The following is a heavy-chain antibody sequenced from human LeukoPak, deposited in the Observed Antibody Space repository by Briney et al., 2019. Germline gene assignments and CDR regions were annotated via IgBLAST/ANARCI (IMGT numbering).Heavy chain of an antibody. V-gene: IGHV1-2*02. CDR3: ARDQPMTAGGHYGMDV. CDR2: INPNSGGT. J-gene: IGHJ6*01. Sequence: ASVKVSCKASGYTFTGYYIHWVRQAPGQGLAWMGWINPNSGGTNYAQKFQGRVTMTRDTSISTAYMELSRLTSDDTAVYSCARDQPMTAGGHYGMDVWGQGATVTVSP. D-gene: IGHD2-21*02. CDR1: GYTFTGYY.